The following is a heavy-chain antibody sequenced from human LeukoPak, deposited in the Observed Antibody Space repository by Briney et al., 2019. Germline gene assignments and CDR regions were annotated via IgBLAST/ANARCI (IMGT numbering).Heavy chain of an antibody. V-gene: IGHV1-69*05. D-gene: IGHD3-22*01. J-gene: IGHJ1*01. CDR1: GGTFNKYS. CDR2: FIARFHTA. Sequence: ASVKVSCKASGGTFNKYSINWVRQAPGQGLEWMGGFIARFHTANYIEKFQGRLTITTDESTNTAYMELSSLRSEDTAVYYCARGEFYYDTSGYFFADYFHHWGQGTLVTVSS. CDR3: ARGEFYYDTSGYFFADYFHH.